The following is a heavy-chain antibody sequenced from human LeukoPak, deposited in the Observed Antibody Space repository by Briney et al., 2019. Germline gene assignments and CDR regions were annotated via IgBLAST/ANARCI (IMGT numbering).Heavy chain of an antibody. V-gene: IGHV3-21*01. Sequence: PGGSLRLSCAASGFTFSSYGMNWVRQAPGKGLEWVSSISSSSSYIYYADSVKGRFTISRDNAKNSLYLQMNSLRAEDTAVYYCARRGGYCSSTSCYRVRTPWFDPWGQGTLVTVSS. D-gene: IGHD2-2*01. CDR3: ARRGGYCSSTSCYRVRTPWFDP. CDR1: GFTFSSYG. J-gene: IGHJ5*02. CDR2: ISSSSSYI.